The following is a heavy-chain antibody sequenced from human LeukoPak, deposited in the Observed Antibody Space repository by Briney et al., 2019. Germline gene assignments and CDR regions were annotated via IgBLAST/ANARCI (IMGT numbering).Heavy chain of an antibody. J-gene: IGHJ6*03. D-gene: IGHD2/OR15-2a*01. Sequence: GGSLRLSCAASGFTVSSNYMSWVRQAPGKGLEWVSYISSSGSTIYYADSVKGRFTISRDNAKNSLYLQMNSLRAEDTAVYYCARELFSDYYYYMDVWGKGTTVTVSS. V-gene: IGHV3-11*01. CDR1: GFTVSSNY. CDR2: ISSSGSTI. CDR3: ARELFSDYYYYMDV.